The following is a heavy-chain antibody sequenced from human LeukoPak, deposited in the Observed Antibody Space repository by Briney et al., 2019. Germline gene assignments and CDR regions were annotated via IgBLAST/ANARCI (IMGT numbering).Heavy chain of an antibody. J-gene: IGHJ4*02. CDR2: ISGGST. CDR1: GFTFSYYA. Sequence: GGSLRLSCAASGFTFSYYAMAWVCQAPGKGLEWVSSISGGSTYYADSVKGRFTISRDNSKNTLYLQMNSLRAEDTAVYYCAKGGYNYGYVDYWGQGTLVTASS. CDR3: AKGGYNYGYVDY. V-gene: IGHV3-23*01. D-gene: IGHD5-18*01.